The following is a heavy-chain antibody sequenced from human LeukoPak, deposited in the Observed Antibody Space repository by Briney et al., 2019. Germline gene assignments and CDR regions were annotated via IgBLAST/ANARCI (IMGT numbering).Heavy chain of an antibody. Sequence: GGSLRLSCAASGFTFSSYSMNWVRQAPGKGLEWVSSISSSSSYIYYADSVKGRFTISRDNAKNSLHLQMNSLRAEDTAVYYCARAMQHYYGSGITNTFDYWGQGTLVTVSS. CDR3: ARAMQHYYGSGITNTFDY. CDR2: ISSSSSYI. J-gene: IGHJ4*02. CDR1: GFTFSSYS. V-gene: IGHV3-21*01. D-gene: IGHD3-10*01.